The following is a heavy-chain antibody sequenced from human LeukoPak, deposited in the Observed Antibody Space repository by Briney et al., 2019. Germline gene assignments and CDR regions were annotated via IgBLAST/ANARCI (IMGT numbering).Heavy chain of an antibody. D-gene: IGHD6-19*01. CDR3: ARGTSSGWIYYYYYGMDV. Sequence: ASVKVSRKASGYTFTSYDINWVRQATGQGLEWMGWMNPNSGNTGYAQKFQGRVTMTRNTFISTAYMELSSLRSEDTAVYYCARGTSSGWIYYYYYGMDVWGQGTTVTVSS. CDR2: MNPNSGNT. CDR1: GYTFTSYD. V-gene: IGHV1-8*01. J-gene: IGHJ6*02.